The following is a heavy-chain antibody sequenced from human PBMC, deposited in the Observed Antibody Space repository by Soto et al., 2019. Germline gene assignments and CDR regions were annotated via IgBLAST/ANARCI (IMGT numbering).Heavy chain of an antibody. Sequence: ASVKISCKASGYTFTSYGISWVRQAPGQGLEWMGWISAYNGNTNYAQKLQGRVTMTTDTSTSTAYMELRSLRSDDTAVYYCAREINYDSSGYWAGRAFDIWGQGTMVTVSS. CDR3: AREINYDSSGYWAGRAFDI. D-gene: IGHD3-22*01. J-gene: IGHJ3*02. CDR2: ISAYNGNT. V-gene: IGHV1-18*04. CDR1: GYTFTSYG.